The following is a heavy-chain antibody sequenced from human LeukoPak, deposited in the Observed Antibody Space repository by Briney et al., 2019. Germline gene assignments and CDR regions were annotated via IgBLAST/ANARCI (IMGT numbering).Heavy chain of an antibody. J-gene: IGHJ4*02. CDR3: ARGEGYCSGGSCLDHFDY. CDR1: GRSISSYY. CDR2: IYYSGST. V-gene: IGHV4-59*12. Sequence: SETLSLTCTVSGRSISSYYWNWIRQPPGKGLEWIGYIYYSGSTYYNPSLKSRVTISVDPSKNQFSLKLSSVTAADTAVYYCARGEGYCSGGSCLDHFDYWGQGTLVTVSS. D-gene: IGHD2-15*01.